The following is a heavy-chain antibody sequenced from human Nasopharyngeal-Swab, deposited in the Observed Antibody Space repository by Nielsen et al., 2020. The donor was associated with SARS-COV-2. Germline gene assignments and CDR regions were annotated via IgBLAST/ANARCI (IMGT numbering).Heavy chain of an antibody. Sequence: GESLKISCAASGFTFSSYAMSWVRQAPGKGLEWVSAISGSGGSTYYADSVKGRLTISRDNSKNTLYLQMNSLRAEDTAVYYCAKDDEWELLSWDYWGQGTLVTVSS. CDR2: ISGSGGST. CDR3: AKDDEWELLSWDY. D-gene: IGHD1-26*01. V-gene: IGHV3-23*01. J-gene: IGHJ4*02. CDR1: GFTFSSYA.